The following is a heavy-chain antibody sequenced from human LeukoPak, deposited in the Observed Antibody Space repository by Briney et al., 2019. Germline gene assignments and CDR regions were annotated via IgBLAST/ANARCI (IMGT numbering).Heavy chain of an antibody. CDR2: IYYSGST. CDR3: ARDRWGWTVVVPAAMPGNWFDP. V-gene: IGHV4-39*07. D-gene: IGHD2-2*01. J-gene: IGHJ5*02. Sequence: PSETLSLTCTVSGGSISSSSYYWGWIRQPPGKGLEWIGSIYYSGSTYYNPSLKSRVTISVDTSKNQFSLKLSSVTAADTAVYYCARDRWGWTVVVPAAMPGNWFDPWGQGTLVTVSS. CDR1: GGSISSSSYY.